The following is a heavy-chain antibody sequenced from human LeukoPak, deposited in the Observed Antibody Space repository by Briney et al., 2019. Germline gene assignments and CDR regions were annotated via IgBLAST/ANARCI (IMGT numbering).Heavy chain of an antibody. J-gene: IGHJ4*02. V-gene: IGHV1-2*02. CDR1: GYIFTGYY. CDR2: INPNGGAT. D-gene: IGHD3-16*01. Sequence: VASVKVSCKASGYIFTGYYLFWVRQAPGQGLEWMGWINPNGGATRYAQKFQGRVTLTCDTSIRTTYMELSSLTSDDTAVYYCARDERYSDAEHHHPDLGYWGQGTLVTVSS. CDR3: ARDERYSDAEHHHPDLGY.